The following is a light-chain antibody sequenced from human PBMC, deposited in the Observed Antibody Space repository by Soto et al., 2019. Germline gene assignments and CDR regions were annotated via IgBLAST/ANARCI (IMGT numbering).Light chain of an antibody. CDR2: AAS. V-gene: IGKV1-39*01. CDR3: QHYNSYSEA. J-gene: IGKJ1*01. Sequence: DIQMTQSPSSLSASVGDRVTLTCRASQTINIYLNWYQQKPGMAPKLLIHAASSLQSGVPSRFSGSGSGTEFTLTIGSLQPDDFATYYCQHYNSYSEAFGQGTKVDIK. CDR1: QTINIY.